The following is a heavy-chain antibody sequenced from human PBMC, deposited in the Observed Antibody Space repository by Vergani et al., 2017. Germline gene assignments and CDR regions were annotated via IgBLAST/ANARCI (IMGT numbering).Heavy chain of an antibody. V-gene: IGHV1-69*08. CDR3: ARGPRGYGGGPEDYCYGMDV. CDR1: GATFRSNT. J-gene: IGHJ6*02. D-gene: IGHD2-21*01. Sequence: QVQLVQSGAEVKKPGSSVKVSCKASGATFRSNTISWVRQVPGQGLEWMGRIIPVLGKTKYAQDFQGRLTITADTSTSPAYMELTSLRSQDTAVYYSARGPRGYGGGPEDYCYGMDVWGQGTTVAVSS. CDR2: IIPVLGKT.